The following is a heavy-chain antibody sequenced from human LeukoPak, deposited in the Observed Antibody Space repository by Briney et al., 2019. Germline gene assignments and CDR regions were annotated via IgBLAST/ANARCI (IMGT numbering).Heavy chain of an antibody. J-gene: IGHJ4*02. V-gene: IGHV3-21*04. Sequence: GGSLRLSRAASGFTFNTYSMNWARQAPGKGLEWVSSISSRSMYIFYADSVKGRFTISRDNGKNSLYLQMNSLRAEDTAVYYCARRAGAYSHPYDYWGQGTLVTVSS. CDR2: ISSRSMYI. CDR3: ARRAGAYSHPYDY. CDR1: GFTFNTYS. D-gene: IGHD4/OR15-4a*01.